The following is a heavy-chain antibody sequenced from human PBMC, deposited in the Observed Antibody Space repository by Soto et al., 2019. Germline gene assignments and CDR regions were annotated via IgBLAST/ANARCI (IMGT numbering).Heavy chain of an antibody. CDR3: ARTALNDFWSGYRAFDI. CDR1: VYSFTSYW. CDR2: IYPGDSDT. D-gene: IGHD3-3*01. J-gene: IGHJ3*02. V-gene: IGHV5-51*01. Sequence: PVESLRVSWKGSVYSFTSYWIGWVRQMPGKGLEWMGIIYPGDSDTRYSPSFQGQVTISADKSISTAYLQWSSLKASGTAMYYCARTALNDFWSGYRAFDIWGQGTMVTV.